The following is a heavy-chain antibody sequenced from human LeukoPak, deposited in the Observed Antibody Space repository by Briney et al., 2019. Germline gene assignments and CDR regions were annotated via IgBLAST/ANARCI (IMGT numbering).Heavy chain of an antibody. Sequence: VASVKVSCKASGYTFTSYDINWVRQATGQGLEWMGWMNPNSGNTGYAQKFQGRVTMTRNTSISTAYMELSSLRSEDTAVYYCARGGTSGYSGCDSPWYFDLWGRGTLVTVSS. J-gene: IGHJ2*01. V-gene: IGHV1-8*01. CDR2: MNPNSGNT. CDR3: ARGGTSGYSGCDSPWYFDL. CDR1: GYTFTSYD. D-gene: IGHD5-12*01.